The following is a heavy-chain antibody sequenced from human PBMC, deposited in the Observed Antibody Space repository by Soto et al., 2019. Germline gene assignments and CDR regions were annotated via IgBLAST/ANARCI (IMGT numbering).Heavy chain of an antibody. D-gene: IGHD3-3*01. V-gene: IGHV3-30-3*01. CDR2: ISYDGSNK. Sequence: GGSLRLSCAASGFTFSSYAMHWVRQAPGKGLEWVAVISYDGSNKYYADSVTGRFTISRDNSKNTLYMQMNSLRAEDTAVYYWARVDYDCWSGSGMDVWGQGTTVTVSS. CDR3: ARVDYDCWSGSGMDV. CDR1: GFTFSSYA. J-gene: IGHJ6*02.